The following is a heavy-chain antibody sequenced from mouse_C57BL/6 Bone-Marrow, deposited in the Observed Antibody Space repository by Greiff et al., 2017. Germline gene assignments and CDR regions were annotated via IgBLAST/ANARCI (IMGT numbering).Heavy chain of an antibody. CDR1: GFTFSSYA. CDR3: ARPYYYGSAWFAY. Sequence: EVTLVESGGGLVKPGGSLKLSCAASGFTFSSYAMSWVRQTPDKRLEWVATISDGGSYTYYPDNVKGRFTISRDNAKNNLYLQMSHLKSEDTAMYYCARPYYYGSAWFAYWGQGTLVTVSA. J-gene: IGHJ3*01. D-gene: IGHD1-1*01. CDR2: ISDGGSYT. V-gene: IGHV5-4*03.